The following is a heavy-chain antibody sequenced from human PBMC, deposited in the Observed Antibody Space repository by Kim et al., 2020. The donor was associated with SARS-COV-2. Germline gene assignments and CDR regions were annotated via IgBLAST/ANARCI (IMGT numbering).Heavy chain of an antibody. V-gene: IGHV1-69*13. J-gene: IGHJ4*02. Sequence: SVKVSCKASGGTFSSYAISWVRQAPGQGLEWMGGIIPIFGTANYAQKFQGRVTITADESTSTAYMELSSLRSEDTAVYYCARGLRLGELSSPLDYWGQGTLVTVSS. CDR2: IIPIFGTA. CDR1: GGTFSSYA. D-gene: IGHD3-16*02. CDR3: ARGLRLGELSSPLDY.